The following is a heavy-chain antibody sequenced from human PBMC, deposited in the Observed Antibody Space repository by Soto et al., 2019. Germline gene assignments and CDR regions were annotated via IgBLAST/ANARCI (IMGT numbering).Heavy chain of an antibody. J-gene: IGHJ4*02. V-gene: IGHV3-23*01. CDR1: GFTFSNYA. D-gene: IGHD6-19*01. Sequence: GGSLRLSCAASGFTFSNYAMSWVRQVPGKGLEWVSGISANGGSTYYADSVKGRFTISRDNSKNTLYLQMNSLRAEDTALYYCAKDSYSSRWYLFDSWGQGTLVIVSS. CDR3: AKDSYSSRWYLFDS. CDR2: ISANGGST.